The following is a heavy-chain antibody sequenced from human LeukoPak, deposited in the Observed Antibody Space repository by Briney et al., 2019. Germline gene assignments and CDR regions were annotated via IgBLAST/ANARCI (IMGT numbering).Heavy chain of an antibody. D-gene: IGHD3-22*01. V-gene: IGHV4-59*01. CDR3: ARSDSSGYYPLDY. CDR2: ISYSGST. CDR1: GGPISSYY. J-gene: IGHJ4*02. Sequence: SETLSLTCTVSGGPISSYYWSWIRQPPGKGLEWIGYISYSGSTKYNPSLKSRVTISRDTAKNQFSLKLSSVAAADTAVYYCARSDSSGYYPLDYWGQGTLVTVSS.